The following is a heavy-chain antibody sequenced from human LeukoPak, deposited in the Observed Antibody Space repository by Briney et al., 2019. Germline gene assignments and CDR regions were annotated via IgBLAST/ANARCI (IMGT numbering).Heavy chain of an antibody. CDR1: GYTFTGNY. J-gene: IGHJ4*02. CDR3: ARGAPCSGGDCYFDY. D-gene: IGHD2-15*01. CDR2: INPNSGGA. Sequence: ASVKVSCKASGYTFTGNYMHWVRQAPGQGLECMGWINPNSGGAKYAQKFQGRVTMTRETSISAGYMEVTSLTSDDTAVYYCARGAPCSGGDCYFDYWGQGTLVTVSS. V-gene: IGHV1-2*02.